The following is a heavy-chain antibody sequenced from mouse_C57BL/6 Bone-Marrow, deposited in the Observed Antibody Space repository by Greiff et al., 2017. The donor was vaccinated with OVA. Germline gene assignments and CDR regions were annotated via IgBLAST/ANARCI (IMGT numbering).Heavy chain of an antibody. CDR2: IRNKANGYTT. Sequence: EVHLVESGGGLVQPGGSLSLSCAASGFTFTDYYMSWVRQPPGKALEWLGFIRNKANGYTTEYSATVKGRFTISRDNSQTILYLQVNAVRDEESATDYGARWCRSYLGYFDYWGQGTTLTVSS. J-gene: IGHJ2*01. CDR3: ARWCRSYLGYFDY. CDR1: GFTFTDYY. D-gene: IGHD1-1*01. V-gene: IGHV7-3*01.